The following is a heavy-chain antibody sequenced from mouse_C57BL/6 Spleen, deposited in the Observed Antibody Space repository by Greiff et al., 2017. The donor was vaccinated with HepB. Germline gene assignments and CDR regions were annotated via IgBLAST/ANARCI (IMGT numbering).Heavy chain of an antibody. CDR1: GFTFTDYY. CDR2: IRNKANGYTT. Sequence: EVKLMESGGGLVQPGGSLSLSCAASGFTFTDYYMSWVRQPPGKALEWLGFIRNKANGYTTEYSASVKGRFTISRDNSQSIVYLQMNALRAEDSATYYCARDVYGSSLDYWGQGTTLTVSS. D-gene: IGHD1-1*01. CDR3: ARDVYGSSLDY. J-gene: IGHJ2*01. V-gene: IGHV7-3*01.